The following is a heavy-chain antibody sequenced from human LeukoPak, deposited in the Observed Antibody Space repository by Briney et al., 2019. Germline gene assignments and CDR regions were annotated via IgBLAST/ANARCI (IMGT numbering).Heavy chain of an antibody. Sequence: GGSLRLSCAASGFTFSSYWMSWVRQAPGKGLEWVANIKQDGSKKYYVDSVKGRFTISRDNAKNSLYLQMNSLRAEDTAVYYCARDWPTIAAAGTIPEYFQHWGQGTLVTVSS. J-gene: IGHJ1*01. V-gene: IGHV3-7*01. CDR1: GFTFSSYW. CDR2: IKQDGSKK. CDR3: ARDWPTIAAAGTIPEYFQH. D-gene: IGHD6-13*01.